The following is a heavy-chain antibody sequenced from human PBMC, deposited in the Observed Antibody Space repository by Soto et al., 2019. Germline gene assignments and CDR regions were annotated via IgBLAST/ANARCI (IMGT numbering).Heavy chain of an antibody. V-gene: IGHV1-69*05. Sequence: GASVKVSCKASGGTFSSYAISWVRQAPGQGLEWMGGIIPIFGTANYAQKFQGRVTITRDTSASTAYMELSSLRSEDTAVYYCARGPGITMVRGVMPREYYYYYMDVWGKGTTVTVSS. CDR3: ARGPGITMVRGVMPREYYYYYMDV. D-gene: IGHD3-10*01. CDR2: IIPIFGTA. J-gene: IGHJ6*03. CDR1: GGTFSSYA.